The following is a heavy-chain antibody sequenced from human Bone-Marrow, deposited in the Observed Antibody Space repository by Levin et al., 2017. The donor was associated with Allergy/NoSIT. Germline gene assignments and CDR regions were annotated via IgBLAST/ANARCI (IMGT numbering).Heavy chain of an antibody. CDR3: ARVGRYYDSSGFYDY. V-gene: IGHV1-2*04. J-gene: IGHJ4*02. CDR2: ISPNSGAT. D-gene: IGHD3-22*01. CDR1: GYTFSDYY. Sequence: VASVKVSCKASGYTFSDYYIHWVRQAPGQGLEWMGWISPNSGATNYAQKFQAWVTLTRNTSISTASMELTRLKSDDTAVYYCARVGRYYDSSGFYDYWGQGTLVTVSS.